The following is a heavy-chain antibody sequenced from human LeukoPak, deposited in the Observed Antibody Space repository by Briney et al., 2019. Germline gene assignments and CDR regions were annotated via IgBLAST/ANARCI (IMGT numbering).Heavy chain of an antibody. CDR1: GFTFSSYE. J-gene: IGHJ4*02. V-gene: IGHV3-48*03. D-gene: IGHD3-10*01. Sequence: GGSLRLSCAASGFTFSSYEMNWVSQAPGKGLEWVSYISSSGSTIYYADSVKGRFTISRDNAKNSLYLQMNSLRAEDTALYYCAKASGWFGELLYFDYWGQGTLVTVSS. CDR3: AKASGWFGELLYFDY. CDR2: ISSSGSTI.